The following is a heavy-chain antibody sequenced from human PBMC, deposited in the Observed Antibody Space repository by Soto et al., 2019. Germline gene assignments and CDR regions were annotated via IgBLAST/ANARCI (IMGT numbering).Heavy chain of an antibody. CDR1: GGTCSSYG. J-gene: IGHJ4*02. CDR3: AKDQWASSGYYIFDY. D-gene: IGHD3-22*01. Sequence: GRSLRLSCAAAGGTCSSYGMRWVSQTPGKGLEWVAVISYDGSNKYYADSVKGRFTISRDNSKNTLYLQMNSLRAEDTAVYYCAKDQWASSGYYIFDYWGQGTLVTVPQ. V-gene: IGHV3-30*18. CDR2: ISYDGSNK.